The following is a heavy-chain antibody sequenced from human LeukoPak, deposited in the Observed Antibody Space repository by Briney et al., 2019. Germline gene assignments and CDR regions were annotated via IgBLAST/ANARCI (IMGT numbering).Heavy chain of an antibody. D-gene: IGHD5-12*01. CDR3: ARGRSSGYEDL. J-gene: IGHJ5*02. CDR2: MNPNSGNT. Sequence: ASVKVSCKASGYTFTSYDINWVRQATGQGLEWMGWMNPNSGNTGYAQKFQGRVNMTRNTSITTAYVELSSLTFDDTAVYYCARGRSSGYEDLWGQGTLVTVSS. CDR1: GYTFTSYD. V-gene: IGHV1-8*01.